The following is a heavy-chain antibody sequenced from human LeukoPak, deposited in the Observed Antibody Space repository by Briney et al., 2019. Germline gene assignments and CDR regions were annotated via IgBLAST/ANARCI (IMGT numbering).Heavy chain of an antibody. Sequence: PGGSLRLSCAASGFTFSSYSMNWVRQAPGKGLEWVSSISSSSSYIYYADSVKGRFTIFRDNAKNSLYLQMNSLRAEDTAVYYCARDPIYGGTVPYYFDYWGQGTLVTVSS. CDR3: ARDPIYGGTVPYYFDY. D-gene: IGHD4-23*01. CDR1: GFTFSSYS. CDR2: ISSSSSYI. V-gene: IGHV3-21*01. J-gene: IGHJ4*02.